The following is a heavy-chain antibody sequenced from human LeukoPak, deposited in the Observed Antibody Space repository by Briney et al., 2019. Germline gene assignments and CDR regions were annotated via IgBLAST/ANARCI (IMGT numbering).Heavy chain of an antibody. V-gene: IGHV4-4*07. Sequence: SETLSVTCTVSGGSISSYYWSWIRQPAGKGLEWIGRIYTSGSTNYNPSLKSRVTMSVDTSKNQFSLKLSSVTAADTAVYYCARSGYSSGWDTSYGMDVWGQGTTVTVSS. CDR1: GGSISSYY. D-gene: IGHD6-19*01. J-gene: IGHJ6*02. CDR2: IYTSGST. CDR3: ARSGYSSGWDTSYGMDV.